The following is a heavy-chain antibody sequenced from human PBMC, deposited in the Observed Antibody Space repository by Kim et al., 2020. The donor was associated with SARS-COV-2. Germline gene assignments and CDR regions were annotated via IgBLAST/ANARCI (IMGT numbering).Heavy chain of an antibody. V-gene: IGHV4-4*07. CDR2: IHTSGNT. J-gene: IGHJ6*01. CDR1: GGSITSSC. CDR3: AREKSSTRRLSGSYYGMD. Sequence: SETLSLTCTVSGGSITSSCYYWGWKRAGKTLELVWSIHTSGNTNYTPSLKGRITMSVETSKNQFSLRLRSVTATATAVYFCAREKSSTRRLSGSYYGMD. D-gene: IGHD3-22*01.